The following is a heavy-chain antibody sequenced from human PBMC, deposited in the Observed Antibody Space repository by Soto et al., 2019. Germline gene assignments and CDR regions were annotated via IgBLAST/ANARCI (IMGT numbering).Heavy chain of an antibody. CDR2: IIPIFGTA. Sequence: QVQLVQSGAEVKKPGSSVKVSCKASGGTFSSYAISWVRQAPGQGLEWMGGIIPIFGTAYYAQKFQGRVTLTADESTSTADMEPGRLGSEDTAVYYCARGPMGRGACFTVSRKYLLYYDGMDVWGQGTTVTVSS. CDR3: ARGPMGRGACFTVSRKYLLYYDGMDV. J-gene: IGHJ6*02. CDR1: GGTFSSYA. D-gene: IGHD3-10*01. V-gene: IGHV1-69*12.